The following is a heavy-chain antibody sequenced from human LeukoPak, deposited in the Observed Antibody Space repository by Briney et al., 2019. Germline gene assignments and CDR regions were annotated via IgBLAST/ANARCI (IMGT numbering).Heavy chain of an antibody. CDR1: GHTFTNDE. CDR3: ARRDCTTGACRFDD. D-gene: IGHD2-8*01. Sequence: GASVKVSCKASGHTFTNDEIDWVRQATGQGLEWMGWMNPSSGNTGYAQKFQGRLTMTRNTSISTAYMDLSSLRSDDTAVYYCARRDCTTGACRFDDWGQGTRVSVSP. J-gene: IGHJ4*02. V-gene: IGHV1-8*01. CDR2: MNPSSGNT.